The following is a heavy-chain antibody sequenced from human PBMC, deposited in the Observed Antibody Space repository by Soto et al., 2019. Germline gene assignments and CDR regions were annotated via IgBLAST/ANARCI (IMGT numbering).Heavy chain of an antibody. CDR2: IKQDGSEK. CDR1: GFTFSSYW. Sequence: PGGSLRLSCAASGFTFSSYWMSWVRQAPGKGLEWVANIKQDGSEKYYADSVKGRFTISRDNAKNSLYLQMNSLRDEDTAVYYCARGPLSSGWQHNWFDPWGQGTLVTVSS. V-gene: IGHV3-7*01. D-gene: IGHD6-19*01. J-gene: IGHJ5*02. CDR3: ARGPLSSGWQHNWFDP.